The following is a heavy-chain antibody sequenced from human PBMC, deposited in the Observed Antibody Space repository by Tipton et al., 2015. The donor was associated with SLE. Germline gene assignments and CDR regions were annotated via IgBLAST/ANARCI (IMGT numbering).Heavy chain of an antibody. CDR2: IYYSGST. V-gene: IGHV4-59*02. D-gene: IGHD3-3*01. J-gene: IGHJ6*03. Sequence: TLSLTCTVSGGSVSCYYWSWIRQPPGKGLEWIGYIYYSGSTNYNPSLKSRVTISVDTTKNQFSLKLSSVTTANTAVYYCARWRRRDYYYYYHMYDWCTRASVTVSS. CDR3: ARWRRRDYYYYYHMYD. CDR1: GGSVSCYY.